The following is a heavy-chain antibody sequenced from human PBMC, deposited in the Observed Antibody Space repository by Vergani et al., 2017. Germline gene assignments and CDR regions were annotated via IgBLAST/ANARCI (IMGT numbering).Heavy chain of an antibody. CDR3: AKDLGTSSGGGWFDP. V-gene: IGHV3-9*02. CDR2: ISWNSNSI. D-gene: IGHD6-6*01. J-gene: IGHJ5*02. Sequence: EVQLEESGGGLVLPGRSLRLSCVASGFTSAGYAMHWVRHAPGKGLEWVSGISWNSNSIGYADSVKGRFTISRDNAKNSLYLQMNSLRAEDTALYYWAKDLGTSSGGGWFDPWGQGTLVTVSS. CDR1: GFTSAGYA.